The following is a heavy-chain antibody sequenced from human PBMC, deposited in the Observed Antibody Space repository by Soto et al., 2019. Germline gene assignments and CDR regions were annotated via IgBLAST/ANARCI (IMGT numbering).Heavy chain of an antibody. CDR2: IYYTGST. V-gene: IGHV4-30-4*01. D-gene: IGHD5-18*01. Sequence: PSETLSLTCNVSGGSISSGDYYWTWIRQSPGKGLEWIGYIYYTGSTFYSPSLKSRVTIPLDTSENHFSLDMNSVTAADTAVYFCARVSGHNTGYYSVYFMDVWGQGTTVTVSS. CDR1: GGSISSGDYY. CDR3: ARVSGHNTGYYSVYFMDV. J-gene: IGHJ6*02.